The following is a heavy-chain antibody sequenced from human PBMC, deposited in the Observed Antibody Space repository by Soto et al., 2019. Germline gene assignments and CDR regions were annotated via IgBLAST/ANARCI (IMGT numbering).Heavy chain of an antibody. J-gene: IGHJ6*03. CDR2: ISGSGGST. CDR3: AKNQLLGKRFIAAAGKTAYYMDV. CDR1: GFTFSSYA. Sequence: GGSLRLSCAASGFTFSSYAMSWVRQAPGKGLEWVSAISGSGGSTYYADSVKGRFTISRDNSKNTLYLQMNSLRAEDTAVYYCAKNQLLGKRFIAAAGKTAYYMDVWGKGTTVTVSS. V-gene: IGHV3-23*01. D-gene: IGHD6-13*01.